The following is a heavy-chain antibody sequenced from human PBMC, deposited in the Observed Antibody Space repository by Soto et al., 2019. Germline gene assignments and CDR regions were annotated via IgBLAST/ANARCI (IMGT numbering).Heavy chain of an antibody. CDR2: KYYSGNN. Sequence: LSLTGPVSGGSISGYYWSWIRQTPGEGLEWIGYKYYSGNNNYNPSLRSRVAMSVDMSKNEFYLKLSSVTAADTSKYYCARGFGLAAQGVDVWGQGTTVTVSS. CDR1: GGSISGYY. V-gene: IGHV4-59*01. CDR3: ARGFGLAAQGVDV. J-gene: IGHJ6*02. D-gene: IGHD3-16*01.